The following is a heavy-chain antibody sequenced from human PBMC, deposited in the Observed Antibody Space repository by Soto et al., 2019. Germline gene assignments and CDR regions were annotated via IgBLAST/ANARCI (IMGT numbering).Heavy chain of an antibody. J-gene: IGHJ2*01. V-gene: IGHV4-59*01. CDR1: GGSIKTYY. CDR3: ARGKNWGDWYFDL. Sequence: QLQLQESGPGLVKPSETLSLTCTVSGGSIKTYYWNWIRQPPGQGLERIGFVSSSGSANYNPSLTSRVSISVDTSRNQFSLNINSVTAADTAVYYCARGKNWGDWYFDLWGRGTLVTVSS. D-gene: IGHD7-27*01. CDR2: VSSSGSA.